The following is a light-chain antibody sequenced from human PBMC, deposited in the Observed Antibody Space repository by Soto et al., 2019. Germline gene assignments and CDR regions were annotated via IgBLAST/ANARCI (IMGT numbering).Light chain of an antibody. CDR1: RSVGNN. J-gene: IGKJ4*01. CDR2: AAS. CDR3: QQHADWPLT. V-gene: IGKV3-11*01. Sequence: EIVLTQSPATLSLSPGERATLSCRASRSVGNNLAWYQKKPGQAPGLLIYAASTWATGIPARFSGSGSGTDFTLTISSLEPEDFAVYYCQQHADWPLTFGGGTKGEI.